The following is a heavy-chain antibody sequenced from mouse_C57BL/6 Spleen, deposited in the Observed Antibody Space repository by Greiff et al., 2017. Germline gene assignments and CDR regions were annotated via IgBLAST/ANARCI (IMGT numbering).Heavy chain of an antibody. Sequence: EVQLQESGPELVKPGASVKMSCKASGYTFTDYNMHWVKQSHGKSLEWIGYINPNNGGTSYNQKFKGKATLTVNKSSSTAYMELRSLTSEDSAVYYCATPYYGSPFAYWGQGTLVTVSA. V-gene: IGHV1-22*01. D-gene: IGHD1-1*01. CDR2: INPNNGGT. CDR3: ATPYYGSPFAY. CDR1: GYTFTDYN. J-gene: IGHJ3*01.